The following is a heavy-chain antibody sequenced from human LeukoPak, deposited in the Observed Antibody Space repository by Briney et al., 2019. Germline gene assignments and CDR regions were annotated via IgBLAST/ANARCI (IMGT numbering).Heavy chain of an antibody. V-gene: IGHV4-59*08. D-gene: IGHD6-13*01. Sequence: SETLSLTCTVSGGSISSYYWNWIRQPPGKGLEWIGYIYYSGSTNYNPSLKSRVTISVDTSKNQFSLKLCSVTAADTAVYYCATGRWGSSWYRGFDPWGQGTLVTVSS. CDR2: IYYSGST. CDR1: GGSISSYY. CDR3: ATGRWGSSWYRGFDP. J-gene: IGHJ5*02.